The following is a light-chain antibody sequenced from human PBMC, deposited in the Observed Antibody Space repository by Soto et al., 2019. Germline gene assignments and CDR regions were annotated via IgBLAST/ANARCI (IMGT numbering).Light chain of an antibody. CDR1: QSPVYIAGNTY. Sequence: DIVSTQPPLSSPVTLGQPASISCRSSQSPVYIAGNTYLSWLQQRPGQPPSLLIYKVANRFSGVPDRFSGSGAGTEFTLTISRVEAEDVGVYYEKQFYYFPRNFGQGGRV. V-gene: IGKV2-24*01. CDR2: KVA. CDR3: KQFYYFPRN. J-gene: IGKJ1*01.